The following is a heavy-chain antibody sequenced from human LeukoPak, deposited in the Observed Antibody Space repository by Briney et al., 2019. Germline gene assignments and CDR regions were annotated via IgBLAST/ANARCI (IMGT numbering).Heavy chain of an antibody. Sequence: QPGGSLRLSCAASGFTFSSYAMSWVRQAPGKGLEWVSAISGSGGSTYYADSVKGRFTISRDNSKNTLYLQMNSLRAEDTAVYYCAKEPLYSGSYLDEYNWFDPWGQGTLVTVSS. CDR2: ISGSGGST. V-gene: IGHV3-23*01. J-gene: IGHJ5*02. CDR1: GFTFSSYA. CDR3: AKEPLYSGSYLDEYNWFDP. D-gene: IGHD1-26*01.